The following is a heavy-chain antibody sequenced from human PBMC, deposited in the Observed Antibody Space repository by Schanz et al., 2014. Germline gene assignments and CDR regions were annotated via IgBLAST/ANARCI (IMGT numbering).Heavy chain of an antibody. V-gene: IGHV1-46*01. Sequence: QVQLVQSGAEVKKPGASVMVSCKASGYSFTTYDVNWVRQAPGQGLEWMGIVNPGGGSTSVAQRFQTRVTLTRDTSTGTAYLGLTRLRFEDTAVYYCARGSLAGYVALLMAANDYWGQGTLLTVSS. D-gene: IGHD2-15*01. J-gene: IGHJ4*02. CDR2: VNPGGGST. CDR3: ARGSLAGYVALLMAANDY. CDR1: GYSFTTYD.